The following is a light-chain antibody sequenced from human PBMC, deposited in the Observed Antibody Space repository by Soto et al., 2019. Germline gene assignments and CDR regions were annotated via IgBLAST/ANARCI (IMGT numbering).Light chain of an antibody. Sequence: QSALTQPASVSGSPGQSITISCTGTSSDVGGYNYVSWYQQQPGKAPKFMIYDVTNRPSGVSNRFSGSKSGNTASLTISGLQAEDEADYYCCSYATSNIRQIVFRTGTKVTVL. J-gene: IGLJ1*01. CDR1: SSDVGGYNY. CDR2: DVT. V-gene: IGLV2-14*01. CDR3: CSYATSNIRQIV.